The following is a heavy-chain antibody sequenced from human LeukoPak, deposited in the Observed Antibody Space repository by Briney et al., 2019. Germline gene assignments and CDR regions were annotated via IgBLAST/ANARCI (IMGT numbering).Heavy chain of an antibody. CDR3: AGNSSGYYPDAFDI. D-gene: IGHD3-22*01. CDR2: ISSSSSTI. J-gene: IGHJ3*02. Sequence: GGSLRLSCAASGFTISSYSMNWVRQAPGKGLEWVSYISSSSSTIYYADSVKGRFTISRDNAKNSLYLQMNSLRDEDTAVYYCAGNSSGYYPDAFDIWGQGTMVTVSS. V-gene: IGHV3-48*02. CDR1: GFTISSYS.